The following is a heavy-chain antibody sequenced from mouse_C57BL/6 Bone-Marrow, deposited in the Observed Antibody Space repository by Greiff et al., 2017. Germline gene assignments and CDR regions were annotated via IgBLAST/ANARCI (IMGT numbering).Heavy chain of an antibody. CDR2: IHPNSGST. CDR3: ARWTLYYYGSSWYFDV. D-gene: IGHD1-1*01. CDR1: GYTFTSYW. Sequence: QVQLQQPGAELVKPGASVKLSCKASGYTFTSYWMHWVKQRPGQGLEWIGMIHPNSGSTNYNEKFKSKATLTVDKSSSTAYMQLSSLTSGDSAVYYCARWTLYYYGSSWYFDVWGTGTTVTVSS. V-gene: IGHV1-64*01. J-gene: IGHJ1*03.